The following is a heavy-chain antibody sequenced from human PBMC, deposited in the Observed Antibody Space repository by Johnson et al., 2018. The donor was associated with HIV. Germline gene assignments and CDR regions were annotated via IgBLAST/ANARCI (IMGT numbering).Heavy chain of an antibody. D-gene: IGHD3-16*01. CDR2: INWNGGST. J-gene: IGHJ3*02. CDR1: GFTFDDYG. V-gene: IGHV3-20*04. CDR3: ARVGPRAKGGPVDAFDI. Sequence: MLLVESGGGVVRPGGSLRLSCAASGFTFDDYGMSWVRQAPGKGLEWVSGINWNGGSTGYADSVKGRFTISRDNAKNSMYLQMNRLRAEETALYYCARVGPRAKGGPVDAFDIWGQGTMVTVSS.